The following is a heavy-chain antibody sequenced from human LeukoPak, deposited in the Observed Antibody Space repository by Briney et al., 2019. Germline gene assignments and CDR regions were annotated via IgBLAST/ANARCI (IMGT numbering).Heavy chain of an antibody. CDR2: IYTSGST. Sequence: PSETLSLTCTVSGGSISSYYWSWIRQPPGKGLEWIGRIYTSGSTNYNPSLKSRVTMSVDTSKNQFSLKLSSVTAADTAVYYCARVYYDGSGYYYFDYWGQGTLVTVSS. J-gene: IGHJ4*02. D-gene: IGHD3-22*01. CDR1: GGSISSYY. V-gene: IGHV4-4*07. CDR3: ARVYYDGSGYYYFDY.